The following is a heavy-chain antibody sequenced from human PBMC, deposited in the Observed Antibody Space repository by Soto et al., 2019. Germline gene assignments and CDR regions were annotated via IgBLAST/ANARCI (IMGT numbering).Heavy chain of an antibody. CDR2: FRGSGSNT. D-gene: IGHD7-27*01. CDR1: GFTFSSYA. J-gene: IGHJ4*02. CDR3: ARDPKTSGGQHWAFNYFDS. Sequence: PGGSLRLSCAASGFTFSSYAMSWVRQAPGKGLEWISGFRGSGSNTYYADSVEGRFTISRDNSKSTLYLQVDSLRPEDAAVYYCARDPKTSGGQHWAFNYFDSWGQGTLVTVSS. V-gene: IGHV3-23*01.